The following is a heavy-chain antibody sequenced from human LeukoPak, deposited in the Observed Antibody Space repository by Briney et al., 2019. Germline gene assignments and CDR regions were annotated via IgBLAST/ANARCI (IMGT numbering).Heavy chain of an antibody. Sequence: SETLSLTCAVYGGSLSGYYWSWIRQPPGKGLEWIGEINHSGSTNYNPSLKSRVTISVDASKNQLSLKLSSMTAADTAVYYCARQWLVSPLFDYWGQGTLVTVSS. J-gene: IGHJ4*02. CDR2: INHSGST. D-gene: IGHD6-19*01. V-gene: IGHV4-34*01. CDR1: GGSLSGYY. CDR3: ARQWLVSPLFDY.